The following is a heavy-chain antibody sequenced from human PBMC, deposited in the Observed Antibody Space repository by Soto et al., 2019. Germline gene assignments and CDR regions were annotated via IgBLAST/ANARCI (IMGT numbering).Heavy chain of an antibody. D-gene: IGHD3-3*01. CDR1: GGSISSGGYY. CDR3: ATGVADSVVDC. J-gene: IGHJ4*01. Sequence: QVQLQESGPGLVKPSQTLSLTCTVPGGSISSGGYYWSWIRQHPGKGLEWIGYIHYSGSTYYNPTLKSPVTISVYTSKSRFGVKRSAVTASDTAVYYCATGVADSVVDCWGQGTRVTVS. V-gene: IGHV4-31*01. CDR2: IHYSGST.